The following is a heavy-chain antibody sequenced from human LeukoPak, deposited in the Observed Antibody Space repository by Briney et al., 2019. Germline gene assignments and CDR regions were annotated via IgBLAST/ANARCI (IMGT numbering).Heavy chain of an antibody. D-gene: IGHD3-22*01. CDR1: GFTFSSYG. Sequence: GGSLRLSCAASGFTFSSYGMHWVRQAPGKGLEWVAVISYDGSNKYYADSVKGRFTISRDNSKNTLYLQMNSLRAEDTAVYYCAKDTTLYYYDSSGYISGDDAFDIWGQGTMVTVSS. V-gene: IGHV3-30*18. CDR2: ISYDGSNK. J-gene: IGHJ3*02. CDR3: AKDTTLYYYDSSGYISGDDAFDI.